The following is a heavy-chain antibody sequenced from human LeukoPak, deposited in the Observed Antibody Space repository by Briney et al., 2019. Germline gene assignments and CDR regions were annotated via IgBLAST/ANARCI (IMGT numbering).Heavy chain of an antibody. V-gene: IGHV1-2*02. CDR2: INTDSGGT. CDR1: GSTSTGYY. CDR3: ARAGNYYYMDV. D-gene: IGHD3-10*01. Sequence: GASVKVSCKASGSTSTGYYMHWVRQAPGHGLEWMGWINTDSGGTNYAQKFQGRATMTRDTSINTAYMELSRLRSDDTAVYYCARAGNYYYMDVWGKGTTVTISS. J-gene: IGHJ6*03.